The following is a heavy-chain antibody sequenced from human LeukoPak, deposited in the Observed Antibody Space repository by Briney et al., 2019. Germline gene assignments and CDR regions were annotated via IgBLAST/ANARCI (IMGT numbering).Heavy chain of an antibody. CDR1: GYTFTSYG. Sequence: GASVKVSCTASGYTFTSYGISWVRQAPGQGLEWMGWISAYNGNTNYAQKLQGRVTMTTDTSTSTAYMELRSLRSDDTAVCYCARDREAYSSGWYDYWGQGTLVTVSS. CDR2: ISAYNGNT. V-gene: IGHV1-18*01. J-gene: IGHJ4*02. D-gene: IGHD6-19*01. CDR3: ARDREAYSSGWYDY.